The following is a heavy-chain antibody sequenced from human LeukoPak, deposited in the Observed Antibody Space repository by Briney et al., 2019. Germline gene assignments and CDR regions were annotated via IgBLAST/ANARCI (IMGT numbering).Heavy chain of an antibody. J-gene: IGHJ3*02. D-gene: IGHD2-15*01. CDR1: GYSLTELS. V-gene: IGHV1-24*01. Sequence: GASVKVSCRVSGYSLTELSILWVRQAPGEGLEWMGGLDPEDGERVYAQKFQGRVSLTEDRSTDTASMELSGLRSEDTAVYYWAADSRGGAGGGFDIWGPGTIVSVSS. CDR3: AADSRGGAGGGFDI. CDR2: LDPEDGER.